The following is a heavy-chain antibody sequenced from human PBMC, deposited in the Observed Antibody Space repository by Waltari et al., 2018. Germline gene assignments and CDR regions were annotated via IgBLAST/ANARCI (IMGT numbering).Heavy chain of an antibody. CDR3: ARTVDTAIPNADWFDP. V-gene: IGHV4-4*07. CDR1: GGSISSYY. Sequence: QVQLQESGPGLVKPSETLSLTCTVSGGSISSYYWSWIRQPAGKGLEWIGRIYTSGSTNHNPSLKSRVTMSVDTSKNQFSLKLSSVTAADTAVYYCARTVDTAIPNADWFDPWGQGTLVTVSS. J-gene: IGHJ5*02. CDR2: IYTSGST. D-gene: IGHD5-18*01.